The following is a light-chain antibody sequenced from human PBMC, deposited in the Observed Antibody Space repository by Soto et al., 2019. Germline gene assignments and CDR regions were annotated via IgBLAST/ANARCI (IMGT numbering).Light chain of an antibody. J-gene: IGKJ1*01. CDR2: DAS. CDR3: QQYNSYWT. V-gene: IGKV3-11*01. CDR1: QSISSY. Sequence: EIVLTQSPATLCLSPGERATFSCRASQSISSYLAWYQQKPGQPPRLLIYDASNRATGVPARFSGGGSGAEFTLTISSLQPDDFATYYCQQYNSYWTFGQGTKVDIK.